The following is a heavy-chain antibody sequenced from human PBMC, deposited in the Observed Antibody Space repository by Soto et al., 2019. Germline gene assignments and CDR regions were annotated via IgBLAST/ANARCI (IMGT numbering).Heavy chain of an antibody. Sequence: QVQLQESGPGLVKPSQTLSLTCTVSGGSISSGGYYWSWIRQHPGKGLEWIGYIYYSGSTYYNPSLKRRVTISVDTSKNQFSLKLSSVTAADTAVYYCARSYGTIVVVAGSGAFDIWVQGTMVTVSS. CDR3: ARSYGTIVVVAGSGAFDI. CDR2: IYYSGST. CDR1: GGSISSGGYY. V-gene: IGHV4-31*03. D-gene: IGHD2-15*01. J-gene: IGHJ3*02.